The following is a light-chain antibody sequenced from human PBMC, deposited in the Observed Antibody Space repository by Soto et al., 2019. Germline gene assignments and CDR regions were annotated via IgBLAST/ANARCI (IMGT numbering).Light chain of an antibody. V-gene: IGKV3-20*01. Sequence: EIVLTPSPGTLSLSPGERATLSCRASQSVSSSYLAWYQQKPGQAPRLLIHGASSRATGIPDRISGSGSGTDFTLTISRLEPEDFAVYYCQQYKSWPPITFGQGTRREIK. J-gene: IGKJ5*01. CDR1: QSVSSSY. CDR3: QQYKSWPPIT. CDR2: GAS.